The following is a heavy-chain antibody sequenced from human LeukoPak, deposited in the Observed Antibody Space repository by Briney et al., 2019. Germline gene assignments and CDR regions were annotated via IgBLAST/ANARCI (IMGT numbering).Heavy chain of an antibody. V-gene: IGHV3-43*01. CDR3: AKELDTMFFDY. Sequence: GGSLRLSCAASGFTFSSYDMHWVRQAPGKGLEWVSLAGWAGGTTFYSDSVRGRFTISRDSGRKSVYLQMNSLTTDDTAFYFCAKELDTMFFDYWGQGALVTVSS. J-gene: IGHJ4*02. CDR1: GFTFSSYD. D-gene: IGHD3-10*02. CDR2: AGWAGGTT.